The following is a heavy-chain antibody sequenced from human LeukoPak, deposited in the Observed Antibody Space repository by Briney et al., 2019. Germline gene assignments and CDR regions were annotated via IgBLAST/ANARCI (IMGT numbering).Heavy chain of an antibody. CDR3: AKDRQGDYGDFDSPDY. J-gene: IGHJ4*02. Sequence: GGSLRLSCAASGFTFSNYGMHWVRQAPGKGLEWVAVMSYDGGKKYYADSVKGRFSISRDNSKNTLYLQMNSLRTEDTAVYYCAKDRQGDYGDFDSPDYWGQGTLVTVSS. D-gene: IGHD4-17*01. CDR1: GFTFSNYG. CDR2: MSYDGGKK. V-gene: IGHV3-30*18.